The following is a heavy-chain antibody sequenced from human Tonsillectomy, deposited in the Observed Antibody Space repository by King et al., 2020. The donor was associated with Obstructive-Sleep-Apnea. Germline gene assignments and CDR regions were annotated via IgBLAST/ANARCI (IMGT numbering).Heavy chain of an antibody. Sequence: VQLVESGGGLVKPGGSLRLSCAASGFTFSDYYMSWIRQAPGKGLEWLSYIKSTGSHTEYANSVKGRFTISRDNAKNSLYLQMNSLRVEDTAVYYCARVPRYSWCLSDWGQGTLVTVSS. CDR2: IKSTGSHT. CDR1: GFTFSDYY. CDR3: ARVPRYSWCLSD. J-gene: IGHJ4*02. V-gene: IGHV3-11*06. D-gene: IGHD1-1*01.